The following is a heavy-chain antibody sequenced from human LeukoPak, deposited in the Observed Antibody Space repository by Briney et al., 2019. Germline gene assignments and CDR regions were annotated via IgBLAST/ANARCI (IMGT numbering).Heavy chain of an antibody. V-gene: IGHV4-30-2*01. CDR1: GGSISSGGYS. CDR2: TYHSGST. CDR3: ARGRVVPTH. J-gene: IGHJ4*02. Sequence: SETLSLTCAVSGGSISSGGYSWSWIRQPPGKGLEWIGYTYHSGSTYYNPSLKSRVTISVDRSKNQFSPKLSSVTAADTAVYYCARGRVVPTHWGQGTLVTVSS. D-gene: IGHD2-15*01.